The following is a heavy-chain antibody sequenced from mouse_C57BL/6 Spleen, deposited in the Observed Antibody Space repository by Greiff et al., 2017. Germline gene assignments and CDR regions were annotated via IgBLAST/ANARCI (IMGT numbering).Heavy chain of an antibody. Sequence: DVMLVESGGGLVQPGGSLSLSCAASGFTFTDYYMSWVRQPPGTALEWLGFIRNKANGYTTEYSASVKGRFTISRDNSQSILYLQMNALRAEDSATYYCARYYYYGSSYGYFDVWGTGTTVTVSS. J-gene: IGHJ1*03. V-gene: IGHV7-3*01. CDR1: GFTFTDYY. CDR3: ARYYYYGSSYGYFDV. D-gene: IGHD1-1*01. CDR2: IRNKANGYTT.